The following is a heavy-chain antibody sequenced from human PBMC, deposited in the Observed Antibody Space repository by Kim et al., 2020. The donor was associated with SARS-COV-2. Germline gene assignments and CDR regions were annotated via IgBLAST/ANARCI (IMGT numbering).Heavy chain of an antibody. D-gene: IGHD3-22*01. CDR2: INTSEST. CDR3: SCACPYYYNSSGYYSFYYG. Sequence: SETLSLTCTVSGGSISSNYCCWIRQPAAPGLERMGRINTSESTNTNPTLKRRIPISVSTSKSQISLTLSPVTAAATAASYCSCACPYYYNSSGYYSFYYG. J-gene: IGHJ6*01. CDR1: GGSISSNY. V-gene: IGHV4-4*07.